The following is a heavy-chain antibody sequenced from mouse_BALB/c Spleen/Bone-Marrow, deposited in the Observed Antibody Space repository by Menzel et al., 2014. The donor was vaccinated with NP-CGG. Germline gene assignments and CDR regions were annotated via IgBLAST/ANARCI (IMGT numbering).Heavy chain of an antibody. CDR1: GFTFSSFG. J-gene: IGHJ1*01. CDR2: IGSGSSTI. CDR3: ARSGEYFDV. V-gene: IGHV5-17*02. Sequence: EVMLVESGGGLVQPGGSRKLSCAASGFTFSSFGMHWVRQAPEKGLEWVAYIGSGSSTIYYADTVKGRFTISRDNPKNTLFLQMTSLRSEDTAMYYCARSGEYFDVWGAGTTVTVSS.